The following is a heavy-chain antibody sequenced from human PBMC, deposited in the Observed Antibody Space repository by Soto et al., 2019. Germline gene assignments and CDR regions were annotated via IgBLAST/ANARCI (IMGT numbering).Heavy chain of an antibody. CDR2: ISAYDGQT. J-gene: IGHJ4*02. CDR1: GDGFSNYG. CDR3: ARVWYYDSSGYYAFDY. Sequence: GPSVKVSCKAPGDGFSNYGFSWVRQAPGQGLEWMGWISAYDGQTNYTKKFQSRVTMTTDTSSSTAYMELRSLRSDDTAVYYCARVWYYDSSGYYAFDYWGLGTLVTVSS. D-gene: IGHD3-22*01. V-gene: IGHV1-18*01.